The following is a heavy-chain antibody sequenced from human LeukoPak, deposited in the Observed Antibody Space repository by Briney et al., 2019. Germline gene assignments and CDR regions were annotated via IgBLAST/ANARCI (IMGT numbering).Heavy chain of an antibody. V-gene: IGHV1-69*13. CDR2: IIPIFGTA. CDR1: GGTFSSYA. CDR3: ASSYLAVGYCSSTSCSPLDY. D-gene: IGHD2-2*01. J-gene: IGHJ4*02. Sequence: SVKVSCEASGGTFSSYAISWVRQAPGQGLEWMGGIIPIFGTANYAQKFQGRVTITADESTSTAYMELSSLRSEDTAVYYCASSYLAVGYCSSTSCSPLDYWGQGTLVTVSS.